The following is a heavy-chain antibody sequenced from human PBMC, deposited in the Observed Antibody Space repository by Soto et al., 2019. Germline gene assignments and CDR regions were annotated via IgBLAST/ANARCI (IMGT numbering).Heavy chain of an antibody. CDR1: GFTFSSYW. CDR3: ARSDQPGTVDY. J-gene: IGHJ4*02. CDR2: IKEDGSEK. V-gene: IGHV3-7*01. Sequence: PGGSLRLSCAASGFTFSSYWMSWVRQAPGKGLEWVANIKEDGSEKYYVDSVKGRFSISRDNAKNSLYLQMNSLRAEDTAVYYCARSDQPGTVDYWGQGTLVTVSS. D-gene: IGHD6-13*01.